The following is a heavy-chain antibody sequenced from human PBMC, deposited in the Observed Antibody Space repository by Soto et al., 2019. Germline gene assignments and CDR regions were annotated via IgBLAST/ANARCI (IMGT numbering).Heavy chain of an antibody. D-gene: IGHD4-4*01. CDR3: ARELQGLYYFDY. V-gene: IGHV1-3*01. J-gene: IGHJ4*02. CDR1: GYPLTAYT. Sequence: SGKVCCRASGYPLTAYTMHLVRQAPGQRLEWMGWINGGNGNTKYSQKFQGRVTITRDTSASTAYMELSSLRSDDTAVYYCARELQGLYYFDYWGQGTLVTVSS. CDR2: INGGNGNT.